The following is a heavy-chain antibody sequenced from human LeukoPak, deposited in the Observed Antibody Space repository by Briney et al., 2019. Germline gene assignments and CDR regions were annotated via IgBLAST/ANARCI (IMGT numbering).Heavy chain of an antibody. V-gene: IGHV3-72*01. CDR3: ARDLRLETTSGY. D-gene: IGHD1-1*01. CDR1: GFTFSDHY. CDR2: IKNKANSYTT. Sequence: GGSLRLSCAASGFTFSDHYMDWVRQAPGKGLEWVGRIKNKANSYTTEYAASVKDRFTISRDDSKNSLYLQMNSLKTEDTAVYCCARDLRLETTSGYWGQGTLVTVSS. J-gene: IGHJ4*02.